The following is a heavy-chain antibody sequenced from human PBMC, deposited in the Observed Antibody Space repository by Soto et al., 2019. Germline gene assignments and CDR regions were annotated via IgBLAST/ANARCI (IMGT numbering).Heavy chain of an antibody. CDR3: AAYLLEWLSHRAESYYYGMDV. Sequence: PGGSLRLSCAASGFTFSSYAMSWVRQAPGKGLEWVSAISGSGGSTYYADSVKGRFTISRDNSKNTLYLQMNSLRAEDTAVYYCAAYLLEWLSHRAESYYYGMDVWGQGTTVTVFS. CDR1: GFTFSSYA. J-gene: IGHJ6*02. CDR2: ISGSGGST. V-gene: IGHV3-23*01. D-gene: IGHD3-3*01.